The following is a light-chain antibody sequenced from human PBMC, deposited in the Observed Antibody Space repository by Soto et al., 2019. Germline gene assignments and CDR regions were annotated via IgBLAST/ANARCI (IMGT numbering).Light chain of an antibody. CDR3: QQFNSYPIT. CDR1: QGIRGA. J-gene: IGKJ5*01. CDR2: DVS. V-gene: IGKV1-13*02. Sequence: AIQLTQSPSSLSASVGDRVTITCRASQGIRGALAWYQQRPGKPPKMLIYDVSKLERGVPSRFSGSDSGTHFTLTISSLQAEEFATYYCQQFNSYPITFGQGTRLESK.